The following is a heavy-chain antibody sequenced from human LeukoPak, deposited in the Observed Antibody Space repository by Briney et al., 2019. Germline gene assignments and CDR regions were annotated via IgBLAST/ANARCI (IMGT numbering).Heavy chain of an antibody. J-gene: IGHJ6*02. Sequence: PGGSLRLSCAASGFTFSSYGMHWVRQAPGKGLDWVAFIRYDGSIKDYADSVKGRFTISRDNSKNTLYLQMNSLRAEDTAVYYCAKSLNYGDYGRSYYYYGMDVWGQGTTVTVSS. CDR3: AKSLNYGDYGRSYYYYGMDV. D-gene: IGHD4-17*01. CDR2: IRYDGSIK. V-gene: IGHV3-30*02. CDR1: GFTFSSYG.